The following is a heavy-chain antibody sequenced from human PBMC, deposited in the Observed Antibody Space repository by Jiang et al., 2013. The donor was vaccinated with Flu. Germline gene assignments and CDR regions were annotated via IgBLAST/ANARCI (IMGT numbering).Heavy chain of an antibody. V-gene: IGHV1-69*01. J-gene: IGHJ4*02. CDR3: ARGFCSSASCYTGGYYFED. Sequence: QLVESGAEVKKPGSSVKVSCKASGDTFSSYVINWVRQAPGQGLEWMGGIIPRFNPPRYAQKFQGRVTITADESTSTVYMELRSLRSEDTAVYYCARGFCSSASCYTGGYYFEDWGQGTQVTVSS. CDR2: IIPRFNPP. CDR1: GDTFSSYV. D-gene: IGHD2-2*02.